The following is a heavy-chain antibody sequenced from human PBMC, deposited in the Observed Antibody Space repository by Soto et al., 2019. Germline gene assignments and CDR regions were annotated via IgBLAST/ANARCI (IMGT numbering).Heavy chain of an antibody. Sequence: EVQLVESGGGLVKPGGSLRLSCVASGVTFSNAWMSWVRQAPGKGLELVGRIKSKIDGETTDYAAPVKGRFTISRDDSXDTVYLQMNSLISDDTAVYFCITDPYHPGLGSFDNWGQGALVSVSS. J-gene: IGHJ5*02. D-gene: IGHD3-10*01. V-gene: IGHV3-15*01. CDR1: GVTFSNAW. CDR3: ITDPYHPGLGSFDN. CDR2: IKSKIDGETT.